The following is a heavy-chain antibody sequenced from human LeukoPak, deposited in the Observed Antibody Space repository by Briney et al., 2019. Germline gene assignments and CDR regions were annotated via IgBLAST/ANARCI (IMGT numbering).Heavy chain of an antibody. D-gene: IGHD6-19*01. V-gene: IGHV4-59*12. CDR1: GGSISSYY. J-gene: IGHJ4*02. CDR2: IYYSGST. Sequence: SETLSLTCTVSGGSISSYYWSWIRQPPGKGLEWIGYIYYSGSTNYNPSLKSRVTISVDTSKNQFSLQLNSVTPEDTAVYYCARDWTLYSSGIGVFDYWGQGTLVTVSS. CDR3: ARDWTLYSSGIGVFDY.